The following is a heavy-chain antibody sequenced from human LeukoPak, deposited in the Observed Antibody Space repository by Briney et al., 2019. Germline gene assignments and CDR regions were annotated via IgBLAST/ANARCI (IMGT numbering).Heavy chain of an antibody. J-gene: IGHJ4*02. CDR2: IYHSGST. D-gene: IGHD2-8*01. CDR1: GYSISSGYY. CDR3: ARDEGCTNGVCYKTLWGY. Sequence: SETLSLTCTVSGYSISSGYYWGWIRQPPGKGLEWIGSIYHSGSTYYNPSLKSRVTISVDTSKNQFSLKLSSVTAADTAVYYCARDEGCTNGVCYKTLWGYWGQGTLVTVSS. V-gene: IGHV4-38-2*02.